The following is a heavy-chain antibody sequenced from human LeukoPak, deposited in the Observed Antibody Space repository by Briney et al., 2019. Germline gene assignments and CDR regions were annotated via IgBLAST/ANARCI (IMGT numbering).Heavy chain of an antibody. CDR2: ISGSGGST. D-gene: IGHD5-18*01. CDR3: AKDQTAMINYYFEN. Sequence: GGSLRLSCAASRFTFSFYAMNWVRQAPGKGLEWVSAISGSGGSTHYADSVKGRFTISRDNSKNTLYLQPNSLRAEDTAVYYCAKDQTAMINYYFENWGQGTLVTVSS. J-gene: IGHJ4*02. CDR1: RFTFSFYA. V-gene: IGHV3-23*01.